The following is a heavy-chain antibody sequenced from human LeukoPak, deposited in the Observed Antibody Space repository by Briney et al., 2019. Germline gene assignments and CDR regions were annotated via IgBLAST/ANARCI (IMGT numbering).Heavy chain of an antibody. CDR1: GFTFSSCG. J-gene: IGHJ4*02. CDR2: ISYDGSSK. D-gene: IGHD1-20*01. Sequence: PGGSLRLSCAASGFTFSSCGMSWVRQAPGKGLDWVAVISYDGSSKYYTDSVKGRFTISRDNSKNTLYLEMNSLRPEDTAVYFCAKDPHYNWNYSDYWGQGTLVTVSS. V-gene: IGHV3-30*18. CDR3: AKDPHYNWNYSDY.